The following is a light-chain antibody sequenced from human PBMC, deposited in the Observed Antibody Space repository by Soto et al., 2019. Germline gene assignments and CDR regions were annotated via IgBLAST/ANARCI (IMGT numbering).Light chain of an antibody. V-gene: IGKV3-20*01. Sequence: EIVLTPSPGTLSLSPVERATLSCRASQSVSSSYLAWYQQKPGQAPRLLIYDVSNRATGIPARFSGSGSGTDFTLTISRLEPEDFAVYYCQQYGTSEIIFGQGTRLEIK. CDR2: DVS. CDR3: QQYGTSEII. CDR1: QSVSSSY. J-gene: IGKJ5*01.